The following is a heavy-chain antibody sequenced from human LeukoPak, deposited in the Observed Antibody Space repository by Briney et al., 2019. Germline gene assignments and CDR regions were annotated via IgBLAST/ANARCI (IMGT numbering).Heavy chain of an antibody. D-gene: IGHD1-20*01. Sequence: SETLSLTRTVSGGSVSPYYWSWIRQPPGKGLEWVGIIYSSGTTYYSPSLTSRVTISIDTSKNQFSLKLTSVTAADTAVYYCARSVTGANNWFDPWGQGTLVTVSS. CDR2: IYSSGTT. V-gene: IGHV4-4*09. J-gene: IGHJ5*02. CDR3: ARSVTGANNWFDP. CDR1: GGSVSPYY.